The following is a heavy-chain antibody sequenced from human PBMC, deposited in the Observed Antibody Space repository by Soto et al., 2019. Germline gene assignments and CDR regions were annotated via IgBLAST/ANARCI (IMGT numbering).Heavy chain of an antibody. CDR3: AKYLKGAMVRGVGY. Sequence: EVQLLESGGGLVQPGGSLRLSCAASGVTFSSYAMSWVRQAPGKGLEWVSAISGSGGSTYYADSVKGRFTISRDNSKNTLYLQMNSLRAEDTAVYYCAKYLKGAMVRGVGYWGQGTLVTVSS. CDR1: GVTFSSYA. D-gene: IGHD5-18*01. V-gene: IGHV3-23*01. CDR2: ISGSGGST. J-gene: IGHJ4*02.